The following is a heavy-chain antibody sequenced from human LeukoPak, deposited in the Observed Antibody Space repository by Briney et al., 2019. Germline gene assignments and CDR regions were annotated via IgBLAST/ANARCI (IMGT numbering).Heavy chain of an antibody. V-gene: IGHV3-64D*06. J-gene: IGHJ4*02. Sequence: GGSLRLSCSASGFTFSSYAMHWVRRAPGKGLEYVSAISSNGGSTYYADSVKGRFTISRDNSKNTLYLQMSSLRAEDTAVYYCVKDGEVEYCSSTSCYPGGYWGQGTLVTVSS. CDR2: ISSNGGST. D-gene: IGHD2-2*01. CDR3: VKDGEVEYCSSTSCYPGGY. CDR1: GFTFSSYA.